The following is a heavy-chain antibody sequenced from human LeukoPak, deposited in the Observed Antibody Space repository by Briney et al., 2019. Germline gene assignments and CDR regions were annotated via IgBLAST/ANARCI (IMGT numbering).Heavy chain of an antibody. V-gene: IGHV3-43*01. J-gene: IGHJ4*02. D-gene: IGHD1-26*01. CDR3: AKDFQGIVGATQIDF. CDR2: VSWNSDHT. CDR1: GFKFDDYT. Sequence: GGSLGLSCAASGFKFDDYTMHWVRRPPGKGLEWVSLVSWNSDHTSYADSVKGRFTISRDNSKNSLYLEMSSLRIEDTAFYYCAKDFQGIVGATQIDFWGQGTLVTVSS.